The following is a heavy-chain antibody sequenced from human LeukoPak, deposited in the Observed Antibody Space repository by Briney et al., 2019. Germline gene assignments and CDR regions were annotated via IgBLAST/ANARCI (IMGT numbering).Heavy chain of an antibody. V-gene: IGHV4-30-4*01. D-gene: IGHD3-10*01. CDR3: AREWFGECFDY. CDR2: IYYSGST. CDR1: GGSISSGDYY. J-gene: IGHJ4*02. Sequence: SETLSLTCTVSGGSISSGDYYWSWIRQPPGKGLEWIGYIYYSGSTYYNPSLKSRVTISVDTSKNRFSLKLSSVTAADTAVYYCAREWFGECFDYWGQGTLVTVSS.